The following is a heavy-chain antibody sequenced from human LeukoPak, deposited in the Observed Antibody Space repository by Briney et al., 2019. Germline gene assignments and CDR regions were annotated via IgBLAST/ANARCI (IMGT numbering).Heavy chain of an antibody. CDR1: GFTVSSNY. V-gene: IGHV3-66*01. CDR2: IYSGGST. J-gene: IGHJ4*02. Sequence: GGSLRLSCAASGFTVSSNYMSWVRQAPGKGLEWVSVIYSGGSTYYADSVKGRFTISRDNSKNTLYLQMNSLRAEDTAVYYCARKAVSDYDILTGPDQWGQGILVAVSS. CDR3: ARKAVSDYDILTGPDQ. D-gene: IGHD3-9*01.